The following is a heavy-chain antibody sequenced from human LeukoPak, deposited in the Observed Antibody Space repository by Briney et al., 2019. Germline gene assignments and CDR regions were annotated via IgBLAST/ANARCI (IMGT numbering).Heavy chain of an antibody. V-gene: IGHV4-31*03. CDR2: IYYSGST. CDR3: ARVVWLYYFDY. J-gene: IGHJ4*02. D-gene: IGHD3-10*01. Sequence: PSETLSLTCTVSGGSISSGGYYWSWIRQHPGKGLEWIGYIYYSGSTYYNPSLKSRVTISVDTSKNQFSLKLSSVTAADTAVYYSARVVWLYYFDYWGQGTLVTVSS. CDR1: GGSISSGGYY.